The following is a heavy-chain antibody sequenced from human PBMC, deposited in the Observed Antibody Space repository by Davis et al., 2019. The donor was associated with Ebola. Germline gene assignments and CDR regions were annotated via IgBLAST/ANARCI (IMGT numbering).Heavy chain of an antibody. Sequence: AGSLTLSCAASGFTFSSYWMSWVRQAPGKGLEWVANIKQDGSEKYYVDSVKGRFTISRDNAKNSLYLQMNSLTAEDTAVYYCTSRGVATRNWGQGTLVTVSS. CDR1: GFTFSSYW. D-gene: IGHD5-12*01. CDR2: IKQDGSEK. J-gene: IGHJ4*02. V-gene: IGHV3-7*03. CDR3: TSRGVATRN.